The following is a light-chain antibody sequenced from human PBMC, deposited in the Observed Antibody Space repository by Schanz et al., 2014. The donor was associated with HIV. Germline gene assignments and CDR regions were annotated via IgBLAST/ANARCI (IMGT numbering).Light chain of an antibody. CDR1: QGISSY. J-gene: IGKJ4*01. CDR3: QQYYSTPLT. CDR2: AAS. Sequence: AIRITQSPSSLSASTGDRVTLTCRASQGISSYLAWYQQKPGKAPKLLIYAASTLQSGVPSRFSGSGSGTDFTLTISSLQAEDVAVYYCQQYYSTPLTFGGGTKVEIK. V-gene: IGKV1-8*01.